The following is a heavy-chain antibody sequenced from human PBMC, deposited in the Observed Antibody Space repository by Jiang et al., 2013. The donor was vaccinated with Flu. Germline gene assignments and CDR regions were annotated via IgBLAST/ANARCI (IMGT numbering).Heavy chain of an antibody. J-gene: IGHJ4*02. CDR3: ARLQAGYYRGGVDS. D-gene: IGHD3-22*01. Sequence: GPGLVKPSQTLFLTCAVSGGSISTGDYSWTWIRQPPGKGLEWIGYIYHSGHTYYNPSLNSRVSTSVDKTKNQFSLRLTSVTAADTAVYYCARLQAGYYRGGVDSWGQGNAGHRLL. V-gene: IGHV4-30-2*01. CDR2: IYHSGHT. CDR1: GGSISTGDYS.